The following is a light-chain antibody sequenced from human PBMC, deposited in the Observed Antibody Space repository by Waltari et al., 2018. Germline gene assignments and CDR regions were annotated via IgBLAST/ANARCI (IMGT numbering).Light chain of an antibody. J-gene: IGKJ5*01. V-gene: IGKV1-5*01. CDR3: QHYTRYSIT. CDR1: QSLNSS. CDR2: DAS. Sequence: DIQMTQSPSTLPASIGDRVTITCRASQSLNSSLAWYQQSPGKAPKLLVYDASTLQSGVPSRFSGSGSGTEFTLTISSLQPEDFATYYCQHYTRYSITFGQGTRLEIK.